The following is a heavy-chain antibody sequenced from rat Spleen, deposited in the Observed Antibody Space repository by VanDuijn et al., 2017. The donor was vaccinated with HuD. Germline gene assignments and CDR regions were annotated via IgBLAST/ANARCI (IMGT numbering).Heavy chain of an antibody. J-gene: IGHJ2*01. D-gene: IGHD1-4*01. CDR1: GLSLTSNS. CDR2: IWDNGGT. Sequence: QVQLKESGPGLVQPSQTLSLTCTVSGLSLTSNSVSWIRQPPGKGREWMGVIWDNGGTDYASSLKSRRSISRDTSRDQVFLKMSSLQIEDTAMYFCASGIHDFWGQGVMVTVSS. CDR3: ASGIHDF. V-gene: IGHV2-47*01.